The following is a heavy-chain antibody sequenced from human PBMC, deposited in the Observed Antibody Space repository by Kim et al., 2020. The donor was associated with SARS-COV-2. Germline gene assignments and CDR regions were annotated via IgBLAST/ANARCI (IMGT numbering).Heavy chain of an antibody. J-gene: IGHJ3*02. Sequence: GGSLRLSCAASGFTFSSYWMHWVRQAPGKGLVWVSRINSDGSSTSYADSVKGRFTISRDNAKNTLYLQMNSLRAEDTAVYYCARDSRPDDGYSGCYYHLGALDIWGQGTMVTISS. CDR1: GFTFSSYW. D-gene: IGHD1-26*01. V-gene: IGHV3-74*01. CDR2: INSDGSST. CDR3: ARDSRPDDGYSGCYYHLGALDI.